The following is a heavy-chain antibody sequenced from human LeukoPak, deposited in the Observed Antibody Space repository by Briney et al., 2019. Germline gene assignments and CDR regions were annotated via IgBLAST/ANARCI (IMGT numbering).Heavy chain of an antibody. V-gene: IGHV4-31*03. D-gene: IGHD6-13*01. Sequence: PSETLSLACTVSVGSISIGVDYWSWIRQHPGRCLEWIGYIYYSGSTYYNLSLKSGFTISVDTSKNQFSLTLSSVTAADTAVYYCARESAAAGTGFDSWGQGTLVTVSS. J-gene: IGHJ4*02. CDR2: IYYSGST. CDR3: ARESAAAGTGFDS. CDR1: VGSISIGVDY.